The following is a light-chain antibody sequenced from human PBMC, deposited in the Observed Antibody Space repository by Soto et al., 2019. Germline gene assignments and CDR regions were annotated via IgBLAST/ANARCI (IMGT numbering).Light chain of an antibody. Sequence: DIQMTQSPSTLSASVGDRVTITCRASQSITDWLAWYQQKPGKAPKFLIYKAANLEDGVPSRFSGSGSGTEFSLTISSLQPDDFATYYCQYWDDYSWTFGQGTKVEIK. CDR2: KAA. V-gene: IGKV1-5*03. J-gene: IGKJ1*01. CDR3: QYWDDYSWT. CDR1: QSITDW.